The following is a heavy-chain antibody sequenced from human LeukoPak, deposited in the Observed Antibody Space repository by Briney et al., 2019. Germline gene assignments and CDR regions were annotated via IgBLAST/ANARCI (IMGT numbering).Heavy chain of an antibody. CDR3: ARDTRDAFDI. Sequence: SETLSLTCTVSGGSISGFYWNWIRQPPGKGLEWIGYVYYSGNTDYNPSLKSRVTISLDTSKNQFSLKLRSVTAADTAVYYCARDTRDAFDIWGQGTMVTVSS. V-gene: IGHV4-59*01. CDR2: VYYSGNT. CDR1: GGSISGFY. J-gene: IGHJ3*02.